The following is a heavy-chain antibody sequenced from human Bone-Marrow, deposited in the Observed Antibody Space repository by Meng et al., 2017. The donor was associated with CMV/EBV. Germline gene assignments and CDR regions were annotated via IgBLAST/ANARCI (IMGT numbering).Heavy chain of an antibody. J-gene: IGHJ1*01. CDR3: ASDYCDTTTCYI. V-gene: IGHV1-2*02. CDR1: GGTFSSYA. CDR2: INPNSGAT. D-gene: IGHD2-2*02. Sequence: ASVKVSCKASGGTFSSYAISWVRQAPGQGLEWMGWINPNSGATKYAQKFQGRVTMTRDTSISTAYMELSRLRSDDTAVYYCASDYCDTTTCYIWGQGTLVTVSS.